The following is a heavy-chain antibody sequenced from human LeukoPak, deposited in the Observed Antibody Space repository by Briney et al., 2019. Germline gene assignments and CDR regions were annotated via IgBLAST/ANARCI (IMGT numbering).Heavy chain of an antibody. V-gene: IGHV3-74*01. J-gene: IGHJ3*02. CDR1: GFPLSSYW. CDR2: IYSEGSRT. Sequence: GGSLRLSCAGSGFPLSSYWMHWVRQGPGKGLVWVSRIYSEGSRTTYADCVRGRFTISGDNAKNTLYLQMNSPRADDTAVYYCARSGRGGAFDIWGQGTMVTVSS. CDR3: ARSGRGGAFDI. D-gene: IGHD1-26*01.